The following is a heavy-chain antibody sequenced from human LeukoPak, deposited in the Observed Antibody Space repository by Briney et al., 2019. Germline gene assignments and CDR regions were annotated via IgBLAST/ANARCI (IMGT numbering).Heavy chain of an antibody. CDR2: INHSGST. V-gene: IGHV4-34*01. CDR1: GGSFSGYY. CDR3: ARDHYYDSSGHPGAFDI. D-gene: IGHD3-22*01. Sequence: SETLSLTCAVYGGSFSGYYWSWIRQPPGKGLGWIGEINHSGSTNYNPSLKSRVTISVDTSKNQFSLKLSSVTAADTAVYYCARDHYYDSSGHPGAFDIWGQGTMVTVSS. J-gene: IGHJ3*02.